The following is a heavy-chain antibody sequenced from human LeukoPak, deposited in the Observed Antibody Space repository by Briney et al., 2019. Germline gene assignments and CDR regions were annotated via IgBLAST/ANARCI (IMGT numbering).Heavy chain of an antibody. J-gene: IGHJ3*02. Sequence: GASVKVSCKASGYTFTSYDINWVRQATGQGLAWMGWMNPNSGNTGYAQKFQGRVTMTRNTSISTAYMELSSLRSEDAAVYYCATDSSGQKWYAFDIWGQGTMVTVSS. V-gene: IGHV1-8*01. CDR1: GYTFTSYD. CDR2: MNPNSGNT. CDR3: ATDSSGQKWYAFDI. D-gene: IGHD6-19*01.